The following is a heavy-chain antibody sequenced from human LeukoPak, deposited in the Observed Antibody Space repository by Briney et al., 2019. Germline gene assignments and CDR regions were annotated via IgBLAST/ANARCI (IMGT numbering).Heavy chain of an antibody. Sequence: GRSLRLSCAASGFTFDDYAMHWVRQAPGKGLEWVSGISWNSGSIGYADSVKGRFTISRDNAKNSLYLQMNSLRAEDTAVYYCARDYFWEQYYSDYWGQGTRVTVSS. CDR3: ARDYFWEQYYSDY. V-gene: IGHV3-9*01. D-gene: IGHD3-16*01. J-gene: IGHJ4*02. CDR2: ISWNSGSI. CDR1: GFTFDDYA.